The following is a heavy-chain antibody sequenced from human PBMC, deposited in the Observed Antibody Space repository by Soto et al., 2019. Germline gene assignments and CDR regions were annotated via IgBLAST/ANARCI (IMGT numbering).Heavy chain of an antibody. CDR2: INPSGGST. D-gene: IGHD6-13*01. CDR1: GYTFTSYY. Sequence: ASVKVSCKASGYTFTSYYMHWVRQAPGQGLEWMGIINPSGGSTSYAQKFQGRVTMTRDTSTSTAYMELSSLRSEDTAVYYCARGGFSIAAAGPRMDVWGQGTTVTVSS. V-gene: IGHV1-46*01. J-gene: IGHJ6*02. CDR3: ARGGFSIAAAGPRMDV.